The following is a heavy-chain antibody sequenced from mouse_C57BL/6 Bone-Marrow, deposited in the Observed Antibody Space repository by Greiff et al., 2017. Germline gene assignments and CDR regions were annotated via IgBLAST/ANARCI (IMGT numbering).Heavy chain of an antibody. J-gene: IGHJ1*03. V-gene: IGHV1-69*01. CDR3: ARWSYYGYDDPCWYFDV. CDR2: IDPSDSST. CDR1: GYTFTSYW. Sequence: QVQLQQPGAELVMPGASVKLSCKASGYTFTSYWMHWVKQRPGQGLEWIGEIDPSDSSTNYNQKFKGKSTLTVDKSSSTAYMQLSSLTSEDSAVYYCARWSYYGYDDPCWYFDVWGTGTTVTVSS. D-gene: IGHD2-2*01.